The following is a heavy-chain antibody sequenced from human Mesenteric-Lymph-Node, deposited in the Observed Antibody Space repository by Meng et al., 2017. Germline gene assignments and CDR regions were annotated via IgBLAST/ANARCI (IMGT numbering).Heavy chain of an antibody. CDR3: ARGYVYYCFDY. CDR2: LYYSGNT. CDR1: GDSLSMGTYY. Sequence: SETLSLTCTVSGDSLSMGTYYWGWIRQPPGKGLEWIGSLYYSGNTYYNPSLRSRVTISIDTSKNQFSLKLSSVTAADTAVYYCARGYVYYCFDYWGQGTLVTVSS. J-gene: IGHJ4*02. V-gene: IGHV4-39*07. D-gene: IGHD5-12*01.